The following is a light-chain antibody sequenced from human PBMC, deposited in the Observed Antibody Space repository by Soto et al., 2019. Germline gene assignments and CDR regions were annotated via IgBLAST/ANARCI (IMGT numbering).Light chain of an antibody. CDR3: QQYYSSPRLG. Sequence: QTVVTQEPSFSVSPGGTVTLTCGLNSGSVSTASYPSWYQQTPGRTPRILIHSANNRSSGVPDRFSGSGSGTYFTLTISSLQAEDVAFYYCQQYYSSPRLGFGGGTK. CDR2: SAN. J-gene: IGLJ2*01. CDR1: SGSVSTASY. V-gene: IGLV8-61*01.